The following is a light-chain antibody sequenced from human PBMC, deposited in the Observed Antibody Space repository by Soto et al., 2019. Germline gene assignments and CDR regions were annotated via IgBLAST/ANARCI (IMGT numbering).Light chain of an antibody. J-gene: IGKJ5*01. V-gene: IGKV3-11*01. CDR1: QSVSSSY. CDR3: QLRNNWPPSIT. Sequence: EIVLTQSPGTLSLSPGERATLSCRSSQSVSSSYLAWYQHKPGQAPRLLIYDASTRATGIPARFRGSGSGTDFTLTISSLEPEDFAVYYCQLRNNWPPSITFGQGTRLEIK. CDR2: DAS.